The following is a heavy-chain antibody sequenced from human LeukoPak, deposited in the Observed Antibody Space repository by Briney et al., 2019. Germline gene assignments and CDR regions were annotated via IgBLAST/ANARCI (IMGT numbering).Heavy chain of an antibody. CDR2: DSVRT. CDR3: ATIKRGSIYGYFDF. CDR1: AGSINSHY. J-gene: IGHJ4*02. D-gene: IGHD5-18*01. V-gene: IGHV4-59*11. Sequence: SETLSLTCTVSAGSINSHYWSWLRQAPGKGLEWIGYDSVRTKDNPTLKGRLTLSADTPKNQFSLRLSSVTAADTATYYCATIKRGSIYGYFDFWGQGILVTVSS.